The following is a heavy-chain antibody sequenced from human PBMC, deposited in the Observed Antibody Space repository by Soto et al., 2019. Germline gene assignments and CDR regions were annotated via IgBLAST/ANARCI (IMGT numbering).Heavy chain of an antibody. CDR2: IIPIFGTA. CDR3: ARGPYCGGVCYTWTMDKGGMHV. D-gene: IGHD2-21*02. V-gene: IGHV1-69*13. J-gene: IGHJ6*02. Sequence: ASVKVSCKAAGGTFSSYAISWVRQAPGQGLEWMGGIIPIFGTANYAQKFQGRVTITADESTSTAYMELSSLRSEDTAVYYCARGPYCGGVCYTWTMDKGGMHVWGQGTTVSVSS. CDR1: GGTFSSYA.